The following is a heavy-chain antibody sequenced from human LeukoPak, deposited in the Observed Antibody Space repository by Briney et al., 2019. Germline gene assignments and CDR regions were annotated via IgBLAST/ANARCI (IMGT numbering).Heavy chain of an antibody. CDR2: IYYSGST. Sequence: PSETLSLTCTVSGYSISSSYYWSWIRQPPGKGLEWIGYIYYSGSTNYNPSLKSRVTISVDTSKNQFSLKLSSVTAADTAVYYCARGPPPPWDLLGGVGRVTFYFDYWGQGTLVTASS. CDR3: ARGPPPPWDLLGGVGRVTFYFDY. D-gene: IGHD1-26*01. V-gene: IGHV4-61*01. J-gene: IGHJ4*02. CDR1: GYSISSSYY.